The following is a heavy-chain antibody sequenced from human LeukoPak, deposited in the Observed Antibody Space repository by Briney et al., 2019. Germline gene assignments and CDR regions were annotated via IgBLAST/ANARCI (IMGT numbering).Heavy chain of an antibody. CDR3: ASTGYSYGYSLDY. CDR1: GFTFSSYS. J-gene: IGHJ4*02. V-gene: IGHV3-21*01. Sequence: GGSLRLSCAASGFTFSSYSMNWVRQAPGKGLEWVSSISSSSSYIYYADSVKGRFTISIDNAKNSLYLQMNSLRAEDTAVYYCASTGYSYGYSLDYWGQGTLVTVSS. D-gene: IGHD5-18*01. CDR2: ISSSSSYI.